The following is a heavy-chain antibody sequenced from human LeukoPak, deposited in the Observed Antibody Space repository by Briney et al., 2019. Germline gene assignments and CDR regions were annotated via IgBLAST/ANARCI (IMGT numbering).Heavy chain of an antibody. Sequence: PSETLSLTCTVSGGSISSYYWSWIRQPPGKGLEWIGYIYYSGSTNYNPSLKSRVTISVDTSKNQFSLKLSSVTAADTAVYYCARDSYDSSGYYPHHYYYYYGMDVWGQGTTVTVSS. J-gene: IGHJ6*02. V-gene: IGHV4-59*01. D-gene: IGHD3-22*01. CDR3: ARDSYDSSGYYPHHYYYYYGMDV. CDR1: GGSISSYY. CDR2: IYYSGST.